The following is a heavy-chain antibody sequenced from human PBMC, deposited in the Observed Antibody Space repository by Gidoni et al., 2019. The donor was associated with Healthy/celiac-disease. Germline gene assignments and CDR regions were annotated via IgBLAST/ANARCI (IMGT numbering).Heavy chain of an antibody. V-gene: IGHV3-7*01. D-gene: IGHD2-2*01. J-gene: IGHJ5*02. CDR3: ARLKGSTSRMGGWFDP. CDR1: GFTFSTIW. Sequence: EVQLVESGGGSVQPGGSLRLSCAPSGFTFSTIWMSWVRQAPGKGLEWVANIKQDGSEKYYVDSVKGRFTISRDNAKNSLYLQMNSLRAEDTAVYYCARLKGSTSRMGGWFDPWGQGTLVTVSS. CDR2: IKQDGSEK.